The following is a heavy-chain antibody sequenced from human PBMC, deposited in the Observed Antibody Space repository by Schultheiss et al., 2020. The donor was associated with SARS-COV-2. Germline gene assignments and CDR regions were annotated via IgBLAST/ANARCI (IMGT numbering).Heavy chain of an antibody. CDR1: GGTFSAYA. J-gene: IGHJ5*02. CDR2: IIPFFGAT. D-gene: IGHD6-25*01. CDR3: AREERRAFDP. V-gene: IGHV1-69*05. Sequence: SVKVSCKASGGTFSAYAFSWVRQAPGQGLEWMGGIIPFFGATQYAQKFQGRVTMTRDTSTSTVYMELSNLRSEDTAVYYCAREERRAFDPWGQGTLVTVSS.